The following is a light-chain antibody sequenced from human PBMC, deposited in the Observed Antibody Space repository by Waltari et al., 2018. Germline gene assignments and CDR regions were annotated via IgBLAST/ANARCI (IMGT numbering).Light chain of an antibody. J-gene: IGKJ2*01. CDR1: QTISTY. V-gene: IGKV1-39*01. CDR2: AAS. Sequence: DIQMTQSPSSLSASVGDSVTPTCRASQTISTYLNWHQQTAGKAPKLLIYAASALQSGVPSRFRGSGSGTDFTLTITSLQPEDFATYYCHQSHTVPHTFGQGTKLEIK. CDR3: HQSHTVPHT.